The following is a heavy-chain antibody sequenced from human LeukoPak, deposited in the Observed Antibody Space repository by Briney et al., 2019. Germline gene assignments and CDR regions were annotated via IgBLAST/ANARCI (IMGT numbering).Heavy chain of an antibody. V-gene: IGHV3-43D*03. Sequence: GGSLRLSCAASGFSFDDHAMHWVRQAPGKGLEWVSLINWDGSLIYYGGSVRGRFTISRDNSKNSLFLQMHSLRAEDSAFYYCARDMTAHSSAVSGVPGDYWGQGTLVTVYS. D-gene: IGHD2-21*02. CDR2: INWDGSLI. CDR1: GFSFDDHA. J-gene: IGHJ4*02. CDR3: ARDMTAHSSAVSGVPGDY.